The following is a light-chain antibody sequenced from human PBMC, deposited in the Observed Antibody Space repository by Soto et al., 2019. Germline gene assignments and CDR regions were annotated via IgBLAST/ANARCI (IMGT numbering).Light chain of an antibody. J-gene: IGKJ3*01. CDR2: GAS. V-gene: IGKV3-20*01. CDR1: QSVSSSY. CDR3: QQYGSSPPFT. Sequence: EIVLTQSPGTLSLSPGERATLTCRASQSVSSSYLAWYQQKPGQAPRLLIYGASSRATGIPDRFSGSGSGTDFTLTISRLEPEDFAVYYCQQYGSSPPFTFGPGTKVDN.